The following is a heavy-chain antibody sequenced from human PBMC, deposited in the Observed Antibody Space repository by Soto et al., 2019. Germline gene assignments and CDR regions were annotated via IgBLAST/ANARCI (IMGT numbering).Heavy chain of an antibody. J-gene: IGHJ5*01. D-gene: IGHD3-3*01. Sequence: SETLSLTCTVSGDPISSGGNYWSWIRQRPGKGLEWIGFIYHSGTTQYNPSLKSRVTLSVDTSKNQFSLKLTSVTAADTALCYCAREATTIFGVVKVSGNWFDSWGQGTLVTVSS. V-gene: IGHV4-31*03. CDR1: GDPISSGGNY. CDR2: IYHSGTT. CDR3: AREATTIFGVVKVSGNWFDS.